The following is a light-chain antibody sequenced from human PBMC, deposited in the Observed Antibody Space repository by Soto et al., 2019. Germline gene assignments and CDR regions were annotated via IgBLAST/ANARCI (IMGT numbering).Light chain of an antibody. V-gene: IGLV1-51*02. CDR1: ISNIGSNY. Sequence: QSVLTQPSSVSAAPGQTVTISCSGSISNIGSNYVSWYQQLPGTAPKLLIYESDKRPSGIPDRFSGSKSGTSATLGITGLQTGDEADYYCGTWDSSLSAGVFGGGTKLTVL. J-gene: IGLJ3*02. CDR3: GTWDSSLSAGV. CDR2: ESD.